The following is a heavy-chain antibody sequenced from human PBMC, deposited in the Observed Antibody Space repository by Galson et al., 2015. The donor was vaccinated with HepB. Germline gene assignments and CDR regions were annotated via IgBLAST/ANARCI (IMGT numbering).Heavy chain of an antibody. CDR3: ARGDEGIDY. J-gene: IGHJ4*02. Sequence: ETLSLTCAVYGGSFSGYYWSWIRQPPGKGLEWIGEIDHSGSTNYNPSLKSRVTISVDTSKNQFSLKLSAVTAADTAVYYCARGDEGIDYWGQGTLVTVSS. CDR1: GGSFSGYY. V-gene: IGHV4-34*01. CDR2: IDHSGST.